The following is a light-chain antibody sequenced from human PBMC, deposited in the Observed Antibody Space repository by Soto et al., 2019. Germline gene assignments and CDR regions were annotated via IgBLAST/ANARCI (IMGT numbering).Light chain of an antibody. CDR3: QQYNNWPLT. CDR2: GAS. V-gene: IGKV3-15*01. J-gene: IGKJ5*01. Sequence: EVVLTQSPATVSVSPGERATLSCRASQSVSSNLAWYQQKPGQAPRLLIYGASRRATGIPVRFSGSGSGTEFPLTISSLQSEDFAVYYCQQYNNWPLTFGQGTRLEI. CDR1: QSVSSN.